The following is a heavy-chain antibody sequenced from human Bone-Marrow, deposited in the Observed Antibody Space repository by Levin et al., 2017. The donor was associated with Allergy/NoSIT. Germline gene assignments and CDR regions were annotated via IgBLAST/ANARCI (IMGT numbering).Heavy chain of an antibody. D-gene: IGHD6-13*01. CDR2: ISYDGSNK. CDR3: AKTGYNSNWYCQH. Sequence: QAGESLKISCAASGFTFSSHGMHWVRQAPGKGLEWVAIISYDGSNKYYADSVKGRFTISRDNSKDTLSLQMNSLRDEDTAVYYCAKTGYNSNWYCQHWGQGTLVTVSS. J-gene: IGHJ1*01. V-gene: IGHV3-30*18. CDR1: GFTFSSHG.